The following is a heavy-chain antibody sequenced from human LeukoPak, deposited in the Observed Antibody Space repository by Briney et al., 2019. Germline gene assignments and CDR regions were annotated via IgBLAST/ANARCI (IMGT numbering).Heavy chain of an antibody. Sequence: SETLSLTCTVSGGTISSYYWSWIRQPPGKGLEWIGYIYYSGSTNYNPSLKSRVTISVDTSKNQFSLKLSSVTAADTAIYYCARSYYGSGSYYIRFDPWGQGTLVTVSS. CDR1: GGTISSYY. J-gene: IGHJ5*02. D-gene: IGHD3-10*01. CDR2: IYYSGST. CDR3: ARSYYGSGSYYIRFDP. V-gene: IGHV4-59*08.